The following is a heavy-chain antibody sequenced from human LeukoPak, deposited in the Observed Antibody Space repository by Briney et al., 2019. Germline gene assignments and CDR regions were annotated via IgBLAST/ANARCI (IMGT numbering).Heavy chain of an antibody. D-gene: IGHD3-10*01. Sequence: ASVKVSCKASGYTFTSYYMHWVRQAPGQGLEWMGIINPSGGSTSYAQKFQGRVTMTRDTSISTAYMELSRLRSDDTAVCYCARASGSFGYWGQGTLVTVSS. J-gene: IGHJ4*02. V-gene: IGHV1-46*01. CDR1: GYTFTSYY. CDR3: ARASGSFGY. CDR2: INPSGGST.